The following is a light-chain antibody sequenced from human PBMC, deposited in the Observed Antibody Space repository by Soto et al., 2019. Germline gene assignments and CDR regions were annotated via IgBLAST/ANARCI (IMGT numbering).Light chain of an antibody. J-gene: IGLJ2*01. V-gene: IGLV2-14*01. CDR2: DVS. Sequence: QSALTQPASVSGSPGQSITISCTGTSSDVGGYNYVSWYQQHPGKAPKLMIYDVSNRPSGVSNRFSGSKSGNTASLTISGLQAEDEADYYFSSYTSSSTLVFGGGTKLPVL. CDR1: SSDVGGYNY. CDR3: SSYTSSSTLV.